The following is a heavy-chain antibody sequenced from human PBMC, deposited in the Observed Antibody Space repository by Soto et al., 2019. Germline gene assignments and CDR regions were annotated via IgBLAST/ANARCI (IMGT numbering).Heavy chain of an antibody. CDR1: GFTFSSYG. Sequence: QVQLVESGGGVVQPGRSLRLSCAASGFTFSSYGMHWVRQAPGKGLEWVAVIWYDGSNKYYADSVKGRFTISRDNSKNTLYLAMNSLRAEDTAVYYCARDGYSNYYYYGMDVWGQGTTVTVSS. J-gene: IGHJ6*02. CDR3: ARDGYSNYYYYGMDV. D-gene: IGHD4-4*01. V-gene: IGHV3-33*01. CDR2: IWYDGSNK.